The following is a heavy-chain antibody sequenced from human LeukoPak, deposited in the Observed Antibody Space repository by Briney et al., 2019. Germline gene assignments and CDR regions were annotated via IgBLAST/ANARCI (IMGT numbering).Heavy chain of an antibody. CDR3: TRIQIAAAGCDY. D-gene: IGHD6-13*01. Sequence: PGGSLRLSCAASGFTFSSYAMSWFRQAPGKGLEWVGFIRSKAYGGTTEYAASVKGRFTISRDDSKSIAYLQMNSLKTEDTAVYYCTRIQIAAAGCDYWGQGTLVTVSS. J-gene: IGHJ4*02. CDR1: GFTFSSYA. V-gene: IGHV3-49*03. CDR2: IRSKAYGGTT.